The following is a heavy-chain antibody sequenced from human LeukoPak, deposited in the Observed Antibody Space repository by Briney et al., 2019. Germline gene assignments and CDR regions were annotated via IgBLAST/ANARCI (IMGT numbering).Heavy chain of an antibody. CDR1: GFTFSSAW. CDR2: INSDGSST. Sequence: PGGSLRLSSAASGFTFSSAWMHWVRQTPGKGLVWVSRINSDGSSTNYADSMKGRFTISRDNAKNMVNLQMNSLRAEDTAIYYCTRDYSYAMAVWGQGTTVTVSS. CDR3: TRDYSYAMAV. J-gene: IGHJ6*02. V-gene: IGHV3-74*01. D-gene: IGHD2-21*01.